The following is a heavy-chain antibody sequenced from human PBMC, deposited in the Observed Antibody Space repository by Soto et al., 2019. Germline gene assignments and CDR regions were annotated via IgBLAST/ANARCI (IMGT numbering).Heavy chain of an antibody. CDR1: GGTFSSYA. D-gene: IGHD3-10*01. CDR3: ASYGSGSYLTEFDY. J-gene: IGHJ4*02. V-gene: IGHV1-69*13. CDR2: IIPIFGTA. Sequence: ASVKVSCKASGGTFSSYAISWVRQAPGQGLEWMGGIIPIFGTANYAQKFQGRVTITADESTSTAYMELSSLRSEDTAVYYCASYGSGSYLTEFDYWGQGTLVTVSS.